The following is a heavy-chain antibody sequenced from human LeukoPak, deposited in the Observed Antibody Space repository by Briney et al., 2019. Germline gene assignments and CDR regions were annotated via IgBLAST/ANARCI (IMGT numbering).Heavy chain of an antibody. CDR2: IDWDDDK. CDR3: ALITQYSSGWPPFGY. CDR1: GFSLSTSGMC. D-gene: IGHD6-19*01. J-gene: IGHJ4*02. Sequence: SGPTLVNPTQTLTLTCTFSGFSLSTSGMCVSWIRQPPGKALEWLARIDWDDDKYYSTSLKTRLTISKDTSKNQVVLTMTNMDPVDTATYYCALITQYSSGWPPFGYWGQGTLVTVSS. V-gene: IGHV2-70*11.